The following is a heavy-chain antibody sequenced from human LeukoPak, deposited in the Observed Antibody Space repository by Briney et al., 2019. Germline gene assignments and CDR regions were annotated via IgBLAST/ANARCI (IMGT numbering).Heavy chain of an antibody. CDR1: GYTFTDFA. V-gene: IGHV1-18*01. CDR3: ARNGDPGPYYFDF. CDR2: TSVYNGHT. D-gene: IGHD2-21*02. Sequence: GASVKVSCKASGYTFTDFAMSWVRQAPGQGLEWMGKTSVYNGHTNSVQKFQGRVTMTRDTSTSTAYMELMSLRPDDTAVYFCARNGDPGPYYFDFWGQGTLVTVSA. J-gene: IGHJ4*02.